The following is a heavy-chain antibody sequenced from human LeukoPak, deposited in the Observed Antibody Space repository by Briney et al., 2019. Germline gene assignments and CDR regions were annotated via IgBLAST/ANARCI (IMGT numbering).Heavy chain of an antibody. D-gene: IGHD2-2*01. Sequence: PSQTLSLTCTVSGGSISSGGYYWSWILQHPGKGLEWIGYIYYSGSTYYNPSLKSRVTISVDTSKNQFSLKLSSVTAADTAVYYCARDSVPNEPAAGMDVWGQGTTVTVSS. CDR1: GGSISSGGYY. J-gene: IGHJ6*02. CDR3: ARDSVPNEPAAGMDV. CDR2: IYYSGST. V-gene: IGHV4-31*03.